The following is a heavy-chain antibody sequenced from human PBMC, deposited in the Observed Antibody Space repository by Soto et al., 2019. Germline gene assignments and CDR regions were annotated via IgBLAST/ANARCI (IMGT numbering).Heavy chain of an antibody. J-gene: IGHJ6*02. CDR2: ISYDGSNK. Sequence: LRLSCAASGFTFSSYGMHWVRQAPGKGLEWVAVISYDGSNKYYADSVKGRFTISRDNSKNTLYLQMNSLRAEDTAVYYCAKDQLRIQLWSSGDYYYGMDVWGQGTTVTVSS. CDR3: AKDQLRIQLWSSGDYYYGMDV. D-gene: IGHD5-18*01. V-gene: IGHV3-30*18. CDR1: GFTFSSYG.